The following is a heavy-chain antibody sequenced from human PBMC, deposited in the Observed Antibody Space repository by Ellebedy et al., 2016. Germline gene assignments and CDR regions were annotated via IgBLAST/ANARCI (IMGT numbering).Heavy chain of an antibody. V-gene: IGHV1-8*01. CDR3: ARGPYYYDSSRGIIGWFDP. CDR2: MNPDTGNT. J-gene: IGHJ5*02. D-gene: IGHD3-22*01. Sequence: ASVKVSCKASGYTFTSYDINWVRQATGQGLEWMGWMNPDTGNTGYVQRFQGRVTMTRNTSISTAYMELSSLRSEDTAVYYCARGPYYYDSSRGIIGWFDPWGQGTLVTVSS. CDR1: GYTFTSYD.